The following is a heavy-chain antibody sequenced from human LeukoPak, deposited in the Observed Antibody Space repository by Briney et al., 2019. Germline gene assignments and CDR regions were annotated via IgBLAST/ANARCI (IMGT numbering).Heavy chain of an antibody. V-gene: IGHV4-39*01. CDR2: IYYSGST. D-gene: IGHD2-2*01. CDR3: ARSDCSSTSCPHAGYYYYMDV. J-gene: IGHJ6*03. CDR1: GGSISSSSYY. Sequence: SETLSLTCTVSGGSISSSSYYWGCIRQPPGKGLEWIGSIYYSGSTYYNPSLKSRVTISVDTSKNQFSLKLSSVTAADTAVYCCARSDCSSTSCPHAGYYYYMDVWGKGTTVTVPS.